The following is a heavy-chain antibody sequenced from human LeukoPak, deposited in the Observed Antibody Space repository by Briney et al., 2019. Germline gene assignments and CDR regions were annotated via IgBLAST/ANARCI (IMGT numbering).Heavy chain of an antibody. J-gene: IGHJ4*02. Sequence: ASVKVSCKASGYTFTGYYMHWVRQAPGQGLEWMGRINPNSGGTNYAQKFQGRVTMTRDTSTSTAYMELSRLRSDDTAVYYCATALKYGGNSGYYFDYWGQGTLVTVSS. CDR1: GYTFTGYY. CDR3: ATALKYGGNSGYYFDY. V-gene: IGHV1-2*06. D-gene: IGHD4-23*01. CDR2: INPNSGGT.